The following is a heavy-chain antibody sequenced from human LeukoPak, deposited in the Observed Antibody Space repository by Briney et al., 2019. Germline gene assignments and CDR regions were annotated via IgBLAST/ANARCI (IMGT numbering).Heavy chain of an antibody. CDR3: ARSDYLNWFDP. D-gene: IGHD3-16*01. CDR2: INPNSGGT. CDR1: GYTFTSYD. J-gene: IGHJ5*02. Sequence: ASVKVSCKASGYTFTSYDINWVRQATGQGLEWMGWINPNSGGTIYAQKFQGRVTMTRDTSISTAYMELSRLRSDDTAVYYCARSDYLNWFDPWGQGTLVTVSS. V-gene: IGHV1-2*02.